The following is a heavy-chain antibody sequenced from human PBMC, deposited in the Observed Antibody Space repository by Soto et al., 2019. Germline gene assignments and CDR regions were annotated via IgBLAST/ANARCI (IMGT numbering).Heavy chain of an antibody. Sequence: KASGYKFTTFWLNWVRQTPGKGLEWLGRIDPTDSFTNYSPPFEGHVTISVDRSISTAYLQWNSLQASDTAIYYCARPASGGSRDAFDVWDQGXTVTVSS. J-gene: IGHJ3*01. CDR1: GYKFTTFW. D-gene: IGHD2-15*01. CDR3: ARPASGGSRDAFDV. CDR2: IDPTDSFT. V-gene: IGHV5-10-1*01.